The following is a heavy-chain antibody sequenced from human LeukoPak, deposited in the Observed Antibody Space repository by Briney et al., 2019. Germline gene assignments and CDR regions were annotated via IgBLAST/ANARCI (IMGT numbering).Heavy chain of an antibody. D-gene: IGHD5-18*01. CDR3: ARDLIVDTVMGLFDY. Sequence: ASVKVSRKASGYTFTGYYIHWVRQAPGQGLEWMGWINPNSGGTDYAQKFQGRVTLTRDTSISTAYMELSRLRSEDTAVYYCARDLIVDTVMGLFDYWGQGTLVTVSS. CDR1: GYTFTGYY. CDR2: INPNSGGT. J-gene: IGHJ4*02. V-gene: IGHV1-2*02.